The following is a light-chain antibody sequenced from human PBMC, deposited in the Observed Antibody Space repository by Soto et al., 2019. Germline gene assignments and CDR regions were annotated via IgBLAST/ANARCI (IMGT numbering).Light chain of an antibody. CDR3: SSYAGSNNVV. J-gene: IGLJ2*01. Sequence: QSVLTQPPSASGSPGQSVTISCTGTSSDVGGYNYVSWYQQRPGKAPKLMIYEVSKRPSGVPDRFSGSKSGNTASLTVSGLQAEDEVDYYCSSYAGSNNVVFGGAPQLTV. V-gene: IGLV2-8*01. CDR1: SSDVGGYNY. CDR2: EVS.